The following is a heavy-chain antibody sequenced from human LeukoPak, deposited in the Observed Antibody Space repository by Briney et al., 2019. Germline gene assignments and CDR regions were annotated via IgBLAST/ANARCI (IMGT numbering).Heavy chain of an antibody. CDR1: GGSISSYY. V-gene: IGHV4-4*07. J-gene: IGHJ5*02. D-gene: IGHD2-15*01. CDR2: IYSSGST. CDR3: ARDPYCSGGSCYLNWFDP. Sequence: SETLSLTCTVSGGSISSYYWSWVRQPAGKGLEWIGRIYSSGSTNYNPSLKSRVTMSVDTSKNQFSLKLSSVTAADTAVYYCARDPYCSGGSCYLNWFDPWGQGTLVTVSS.